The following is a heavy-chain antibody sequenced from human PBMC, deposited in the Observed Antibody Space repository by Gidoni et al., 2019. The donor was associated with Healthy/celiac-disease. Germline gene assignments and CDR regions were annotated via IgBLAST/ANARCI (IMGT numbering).Heavy chain of an antibody. D-gene: IGHD2-21*02. V-gene: IGHV3-21*01. Sequence: EVQLVESGGGLVKPGGSLRLSCAASGFTFSSHSMNWVRQAPGKGLEWVSSISSSSSYIYYADSVKGRFTISRDNAKNSLYLQMNSLRAEDTAVYYCARSGGDRYYYYYYGMDVWGQGTTVTVSS. J-gene: IGHJ6*02. CDR3: ARSGGDRYYYYYYGMDV. CDR2: ISSSSSYI. CDR1: GFTFSSHS.